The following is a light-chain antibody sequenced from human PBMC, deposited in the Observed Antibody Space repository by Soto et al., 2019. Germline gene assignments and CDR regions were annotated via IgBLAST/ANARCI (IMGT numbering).Light chain of an antibody. V-gene: IGLV1-47*01. J-gene: IGLJ2*01. CDR2: RNN. CDR3: AAWVSSLGGPA. Sequence: QSVLTQPPSASATPGQRVTLSCSGSDSNIGSKYVYWYQQLPGTAPKLLMYRNNQLPSGVPDRFSGSKSGTSASLAINGLRSEDEADYYCAAWVSSLGGPAFGGGTQLTVL. CDR1: DSNIGSKY.